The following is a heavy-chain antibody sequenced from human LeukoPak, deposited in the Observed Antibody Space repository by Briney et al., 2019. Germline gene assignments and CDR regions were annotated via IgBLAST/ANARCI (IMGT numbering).Heavy chain of an antibody. V-gene: IGHV1-46*01. Sequence: ASVKVSCKAAGYAFTTYYMHWVRQAPGQGLEWMGTINPSGGSTSYAQKFQGRVTMTRDTSTSTVYMELSSLRSEDTAVYYCARGGRGEGTGTTRVAFDIWGQGTMVTVSS. CDR3: ARGGRGEGTGTTRVAFDI. CDR1: GYAFTTYY. CDR2: INPSGGST. D-gene: IGHD1-1*01. J-gene: IGHJ3*02.